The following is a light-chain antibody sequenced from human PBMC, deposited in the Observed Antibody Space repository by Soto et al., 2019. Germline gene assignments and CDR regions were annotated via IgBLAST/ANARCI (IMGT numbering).Light chain of an antibody. CDR2: GAS. Sequence: EIVLTQSPGTLSLSPGKRVNLSCRASQSISSTYLAWYQQKPGQAPRLLIYGASSRATGIPDRFSGSGSGTDFTLTISRLEPEDFAVYYCQQYDSPPRTFGQGTKVEVQ. CDR1: QSISSTY. CDR3: QQYDSPPRT. J-gene: IGKJ1*01. V-gene: IGKV3-20*01.